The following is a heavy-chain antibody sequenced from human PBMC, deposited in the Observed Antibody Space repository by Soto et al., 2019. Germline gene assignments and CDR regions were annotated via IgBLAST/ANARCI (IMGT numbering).Heavy chain of an antibody. CDR1: GGSFSGYY. CDR2: INHSGST. J-gene: IGHJ4*02. Sequence: SETLSLTCAVYGGSFSGYYWSWIRQPPGKGLEWIGEINHSGSTNYNPSLKSRVTISVDTSKNQFSLKLSSVTAADTAVYYCARGRVYYFDYWGQGTLVTVSS. D-gene: IGHD6-13*01. CDR3: ARGRVYYFDY. V-gene: IGHV4-34*01.